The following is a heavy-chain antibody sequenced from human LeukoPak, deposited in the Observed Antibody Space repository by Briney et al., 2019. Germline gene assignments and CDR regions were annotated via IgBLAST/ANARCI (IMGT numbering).Heavy chain of an antibody. Sequence: GRSLRLSCAASGFTFSTYWMTWVRQPPGKGLEWVASINQDGSGKYYVDSVKGRFTISRDNAQKSLYLQMNSLRVDDTAVYYCARAVTSTEGYWGQGTLVTVSS. V-gene: IGHV3-7*03. CDR2: INQDGSGK. CDR3: ARAVTSTEGY. J-gene: IGHJ4*02. CDR1: GFTFSTYW. D-gene: IGHD4-17*01.